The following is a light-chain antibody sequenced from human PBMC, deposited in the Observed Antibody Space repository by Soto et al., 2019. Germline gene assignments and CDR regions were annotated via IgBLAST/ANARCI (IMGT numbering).Light chain of an antibody. CDR1: RSNIGNNY. CDR3: ATWDDSLSAVV. Sequence: QSVLTQPPSVSAAPGQKVTISCSGTRSNIGNNYVYWYRQLPGTAPKLLIYDSNMRPSGIPDRFSGSKSVTSATLGITGLQTGDEADYYCATWDDSLSAVVFGGGTKLTVL. J-gene: IGLJ2*01. V-gene: IGLV1-51*01. CDR2: DSN.